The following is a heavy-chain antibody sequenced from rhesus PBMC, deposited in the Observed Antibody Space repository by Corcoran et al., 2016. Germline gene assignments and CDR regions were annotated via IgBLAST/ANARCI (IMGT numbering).Heavy chain of an antibody. CDR2: IYGSGSST. J-gene: IGHJ4*01. D-gene: IGHD6-13*01. CDR1: GGSISSSY. CDR3: ARGTIAAGLPLSFDY. V-gene: IGHV4-169*01. Sequence: QLQLQESGPGLVKPSETLSVTCAVSGGSISSSYWSWIRQPPGKGLEWIGYIYGSGSSTNANPSLTGRVSLSLDTSKNQLARKLSSVTAADTAVYYCARGTIAAGLPLSFDYWGQGVLVTVSS.